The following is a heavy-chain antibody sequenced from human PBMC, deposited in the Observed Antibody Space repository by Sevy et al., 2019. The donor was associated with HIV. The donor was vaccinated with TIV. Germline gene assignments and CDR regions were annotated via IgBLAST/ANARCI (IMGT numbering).Heavy chain of an antibody. CDR2: ISYEGTET. J-gene: IGHJ4*01. V-gene: IGHV3-30-3*01. CDR1: GFAFSTHA. CDR3: ARGGGNSVKWYPDY. Sequence: GGSLRLSCAASGFAFSTHAMHWVRQAPGKGLEWVAVISYEGTETFYAASMEGRFTISTDYSKNRWFLQINRLRSEDTAVYYCARGGGNSVKWYPDYWGHGTLVTVSS. D-gene: IGHD2-2*01.